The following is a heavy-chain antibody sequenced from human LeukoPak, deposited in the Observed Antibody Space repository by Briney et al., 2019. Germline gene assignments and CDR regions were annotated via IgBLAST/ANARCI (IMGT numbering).Heavy chain of an antibody. V-gene: IGHV1-18*04. Sequence: APVKVSCKASAYTFTSYGISWVRQAPGQGLEWMGWISAYNGNTNYAQKLQGRVTMTTDTSTSTAYMELRSLRSDDTAVYYCARDVATVTTLNWFDPWGQGTLVTVSS. D-gene: IGHD4-17*01. CDR1: AYTFTSYG. CDR3: ARDVATVTTLNWFDP. J-gene: IGHJ5*02. CDR2: ISAYNGNT.